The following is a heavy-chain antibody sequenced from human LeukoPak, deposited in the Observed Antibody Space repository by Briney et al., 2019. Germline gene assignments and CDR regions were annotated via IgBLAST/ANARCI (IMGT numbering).Heavy chain of an antibody. V-gene: IGHV4-59*01. Sequence: PSETLSLTCTVSGGPIYSYYWSWIRQPPGKGLEWIGYIYYNGSTKYNPSLKSRITISVDTSKNQFSLYLNSVTAGDTAVYFCSRGLRFSSWGQGTLVIVSS. J-gene: IGHJ5*02. D-gene: IGHD3-3*01. CDR2: IYYNGST. CDR1: GGPIYSYY. CDR3: SRGLRFSS.